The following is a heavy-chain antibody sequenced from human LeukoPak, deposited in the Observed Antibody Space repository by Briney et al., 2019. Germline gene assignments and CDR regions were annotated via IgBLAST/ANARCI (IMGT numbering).Heavy chain of an antibody. J-gene: IGHJ5*02. CDR3: ARFISLGA. CDR2: IKKDGSEK. Sequence: PGGSLRLSCAAPGFTFSTYWMSWVRQAPGKGLEWVANIKKDGSEKNYVDSVKGRFTISRDNAKNSLYLQMDSLRAEDTAVYYCARFISLGAWGQGTLVTVSS. D-gene: IGHD3-16*01. CDR1: GFTFSTYW. V-gene: IGHV3-7*01.